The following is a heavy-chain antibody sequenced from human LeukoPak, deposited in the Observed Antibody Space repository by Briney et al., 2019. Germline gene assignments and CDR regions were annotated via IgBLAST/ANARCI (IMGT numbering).Heavy chain of an antibody. CDR3: AKGSSSPGADY. Sequence: PGGSLRLSCAASGFTFSSYWMSWDRQAPGKGLEWVANIKHDGSHKNYVDSVRGRFTISRDNGKNSLYLQMNSLRAEDTAVYYCAKGSSSPGADYWGQGTLVTVSS. CDR2: IKHDGSHK. V-gene: IGHV3-7*01. J-gene: IGHJ4*02. D-gene: IGHD6-6*01. CDR1: GFTFSSYW.